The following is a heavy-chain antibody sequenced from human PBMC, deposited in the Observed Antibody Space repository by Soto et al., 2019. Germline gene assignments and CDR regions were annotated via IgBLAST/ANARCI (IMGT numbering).Heavy chain of an antibody. V-gene: IGHV3-15*07. CDR3: TTFTVVTAHDN. J-gene: IGHJ4*01. CDR2: IKSDSDGGTT. D-gene: IGHD2-21*02. Sequence: EVQLVESGGGLVKPGGSLRLSCAASGFSLSNVWMNWVRQAPGKGLEWVGRIKSDSDGGTTGYGAPVRGRFTISRDDSRNTMYLQKNTLRTDDRAVYYCTTFTVVTAHDNWCQGALVTVAS. CDR1: GFSLSNVW.